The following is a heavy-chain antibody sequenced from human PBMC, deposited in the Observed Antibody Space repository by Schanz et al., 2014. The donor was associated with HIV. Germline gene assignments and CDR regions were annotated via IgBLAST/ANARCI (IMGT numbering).Heavy chain of an antibody. D-gene: IGHD5-12*01. CDR1: GGTFSNYA. V-gene: IGHV1-18*01. Sequence: QVQLVQSGAEVKKPGSSVKVSCKASGGTFSNYAISWVRQAPGQGLEWMGWISAYNGNTNYAQKLQGRVTMTTDTSTSTAYMDLRSLRSDDTAVYYCARGAAEMATMTPWRYWGQGTLVTVSS. J-gene: IGHJ4*02. CDR3: ARGAAEMATMTPWRY. CDR2: ISAYNGNT.